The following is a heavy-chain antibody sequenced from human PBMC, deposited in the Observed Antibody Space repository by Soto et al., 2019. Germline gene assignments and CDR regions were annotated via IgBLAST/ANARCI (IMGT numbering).Heavy chain of an antibody. D-gene: IGHD6-6*01. CDR2: IYSGGNT. Sequence: GGSLRLSCAASGFTVSSNYMSWVRQAPGKGLEWVSVIYSGGNTYYADSVKGRFTISRDNSKNTLYLQMNSLRAEDTAVYYCARERTARPYYYYGMDVWGQGTTVTVSS. CDR3: ARERTARPYYYYGMDV. CDR1: GFTVSSNY. J-gene: IGHJ6*02. V-gene: IGHV3-53*01.